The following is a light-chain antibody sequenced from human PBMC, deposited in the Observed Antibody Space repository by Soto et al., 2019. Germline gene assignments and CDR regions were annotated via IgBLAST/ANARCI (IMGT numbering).Light chain of an antibody. Sequence: DIQLTQSPFFLSASVGDRVTITCRASQGIRSYLAWYQQRPGKAPELLIYGASTLRTGVASRFSGSGSGTEFTLPISSLPPEDFATYFCQQLYIFPPLFTFGPGTKVDIK. CDR3: QQLYIFPPLFT. J-gene: IGKJ3*01. V-gene: IGKV1-9*01. CDR2: GAS. CDR1: QGIRSY.